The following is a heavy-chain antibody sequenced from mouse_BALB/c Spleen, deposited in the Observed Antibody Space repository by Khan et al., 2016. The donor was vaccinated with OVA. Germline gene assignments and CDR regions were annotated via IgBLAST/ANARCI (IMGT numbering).Heavy chain of an antibody. CDR1: GYTFTSYT. CDR2: INPSNGYT. Sequence: VQLQESGAELARPGASVKMSCKASGYTFTSYTIHWIKKRSGQGLEWIGYINPSNGYTNYNQKFKDKATLTTDKSSTTAYLQLSSLTSDDSAVYNCVRDGAYHRNDGWFAYWGQGTLVTVSA. CDR3: VRDGAYHRNDGWFAY. V-gene: IGHV1-4*01. J-gene: IGHJ3*01. D-gene: IGHD2-14*01.